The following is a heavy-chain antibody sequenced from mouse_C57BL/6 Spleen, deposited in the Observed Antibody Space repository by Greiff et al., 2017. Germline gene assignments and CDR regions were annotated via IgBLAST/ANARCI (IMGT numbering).Heavy chain of an antibody. V-gene: IGHV5-4*01. Sequence: DVHLVESGGGLVKPGGSLKLSCAASGFTFSSYAMSWVRQTPEKRLEWVATISDGGSYTYYPDNVKGRFTISRDTAKNNLYLQMSHLKSEDTAMYYCARAPYYGSSYGYFDVWGTGTTVTVSS. D-gene: IGHD1-1*01. CDR2: ISDGGSYT. CDR3: ARAPYYGSSYGYFDV. CDR1: GFTFSSYA. J-gene: IGHJ1*03.